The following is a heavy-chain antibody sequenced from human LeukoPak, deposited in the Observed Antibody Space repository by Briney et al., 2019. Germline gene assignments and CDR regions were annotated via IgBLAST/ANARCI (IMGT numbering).Heavy chain of an antibody. V-gene: IGHV3-21*01. CDR2: ISSSSSYI. J-gene: IGHJ4*02. CDR3: ARDQYCSGGSCYFDY. CDR1: GFTFSSYS. D-gene: IGHD2-15*01. Sequence: GGSLRLSCAASGFTFSSYSMNWVRQAPGKGLEWVSSISSSSSYIYYADSVKGRFTISRDNAKNSLYLQMNSLRAEDTAVYYCARDQYCSGGSCYFDYWGQGTLVTVSS.